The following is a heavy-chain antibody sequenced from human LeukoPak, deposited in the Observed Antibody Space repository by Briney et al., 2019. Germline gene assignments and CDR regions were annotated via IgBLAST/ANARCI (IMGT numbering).Heavy chain of an antibody. CDR1: GYSFSDYY. J-gene: IGHJ5*01. D-gene: IGHD1-1*01. CDR2: TNPDSGGT. V-gene: IGHV1-2*02. Sequence: ASVKVSCKASGYSFSDYYMHWVRQAPGQGLEWMGWTNPDSGGTHYAQKFQGRVTLTRDTSLSTAYMELSRLRSDDTAVYYCAKDISTHMEPPDWFDSWGQGTLVTVSS. CDR3: AKDISTHMEPPDWFDS.